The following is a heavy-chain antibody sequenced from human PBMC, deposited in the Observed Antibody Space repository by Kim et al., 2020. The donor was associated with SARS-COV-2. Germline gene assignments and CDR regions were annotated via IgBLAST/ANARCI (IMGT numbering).Heavy chain of an antibody. CDR2: IYYSGST. Sequence: SETLSLTCTVSGGSISSYYWSWIRQPPGKGLEWIGYIYYSGSTNYNPSLKSRVTISVDTSKNQFSLKLSSVTAADTAVYYCARGDEGAHFDYWGQGTLVTVSS. J-gene: IGHJ4*02. CDR3: ARGDEGAHFDY. CDR1: GGSISSYY. V-gene: IGHV4-59*01.